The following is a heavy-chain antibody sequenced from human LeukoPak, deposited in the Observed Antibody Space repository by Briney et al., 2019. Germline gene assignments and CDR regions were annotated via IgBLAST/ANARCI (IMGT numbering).Heavy chain of an antibody. CDR3: TRAPDSSGYYYEGGAFDI. CDR1: GFTFGDYA. Sequence: GGSLRLSCTASGFTFGDYAMTWVRQAPGKGLEWVGFIRSKIYGGTPEYAASVKGRFTISRDDSKSIAYLQMNSLKTEDTAVYYCTRAPDSSGYYYEGGAFDIWGQGTMVTVSS. D-gene: IGHD3-22*01. CDR2: IRSKIYGGTP. V-gene: IGHV3-49*04. J-gene: IGHJ3*02.